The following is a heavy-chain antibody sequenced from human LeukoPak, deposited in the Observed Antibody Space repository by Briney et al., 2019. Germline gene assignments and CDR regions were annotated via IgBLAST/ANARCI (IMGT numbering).Heavy chain of an antibody. V-gene: IGHV4-61*02. CDR1: GGSISSGSYY. J-gene: IGHJ6*03. CDR2: IYTSGST. D-gene: IGHD3-10*01. CDR3: ARGIMVRGVTYYYYYYMDV. Sequence: SETLSLTCTVSGGSISSGSYYWSWIRQPAGKGLEWIGRIYTSGSTNYNPSLKSRVTISVDTSKNQFSLKLSSVTAADTAVYYCARGIMVRGVTYYYYYYMDVWGKGTTVTISS.